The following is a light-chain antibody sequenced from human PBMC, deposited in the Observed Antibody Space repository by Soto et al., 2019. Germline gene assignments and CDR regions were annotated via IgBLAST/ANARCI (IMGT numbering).Light chain of an antibody. J-gene: IGLJ2*01. CDR3: QTWGTGIVV. CDR1: SGHSSYA. Sequence: QLVLTQSPSASASLGASVKLTCTLSSGHSSYAIAWHQQQPEKGPRYFMKLNSDGSHSKVDGIPDRFSGSSSGAERYLTISSHQSDDEADYYCQTWGTGIVVFGGGTTLTVL. CDR2: LNSDGSH. V-gene: IGLV4-69*01.